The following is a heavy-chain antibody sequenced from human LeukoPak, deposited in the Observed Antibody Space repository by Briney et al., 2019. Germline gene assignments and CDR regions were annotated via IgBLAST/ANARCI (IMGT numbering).Heavy chain of an antibody. D-gene: IGHD5-18*01. V-gene: IGHV4-39*07. J-gene: IGHJ4*02. CDR3: ARGIQLWSRQYYFDY. CDR2: IYYSGST. CDR1: GGSISSSNYY. Sequence: SETLSLTCSVSGGSISSSNYYWGWIRQPPGEGLEWIATIYYSGSTYYNPSLKSRVTISVDTSKNQFSLKLSSVTAADTAVYYCARGIQLWSRQYYFDYWGQGTLVTVSS.